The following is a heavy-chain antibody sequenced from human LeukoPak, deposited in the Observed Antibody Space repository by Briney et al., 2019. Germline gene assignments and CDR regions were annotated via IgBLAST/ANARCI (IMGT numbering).Heavy chain of an antibody. V-gene: IGHV3-23*01. Sequence: GGSLRLSCAASGFTFSSYAINCVRQAPGKGLEWVSAISGDSRTTYYTESAKDRFTMSRDNSKYTLYLQLNSLRAEDTAVYYCARKLLHYDRDGPSFGFWGQGTLVTVSS. CDR2: ISGDSRTT. J-gene: IGHJ4*02. CDR1: GFTFSSYA. D-gene: IGHD3-22*01. CDR3: ARKLLHYDRDGPSFGF.